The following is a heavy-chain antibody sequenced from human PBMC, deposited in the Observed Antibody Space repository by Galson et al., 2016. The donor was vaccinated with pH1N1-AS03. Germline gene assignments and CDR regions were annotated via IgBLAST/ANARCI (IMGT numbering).Heavy chain of an antibody. D-gene: IGHD6-19*01. V-gene: IGHV3-7*01. CDR1: GFTFTNYW. CDR2: INQDGAKH. J-gene: IGHJ4*02. Sequence: SLRLSCAASGFTFTNYWMSWVRQAPGKGPEWVANINQDGAKHYYVDSVRGRFTNSRDNAKNSLYLQMNSLRVEDTAVYYCARDGPRRGISVAGSFDFRGQGTLVTVSS. CDR3: ARDGPRRGISVAGSFDF.